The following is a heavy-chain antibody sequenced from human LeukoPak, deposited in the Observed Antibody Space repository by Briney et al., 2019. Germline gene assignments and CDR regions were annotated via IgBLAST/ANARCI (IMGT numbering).Heavy chain of an antibody. J-gene: IGHJ6*03. CDR3: AKDAGVGSSSLSYDWYIDF. CDR2: INWSSGHK. Sequence: GGSLRLSCAASGFTFGDYGMHWVRQAPGKGLEWVSSINWSSGHKAYAASVEGRFTISRDNTKNFLYLQMSSLRPDDTGFYYCAKDAGVGSSSLSYDWYIDFWGKGTTVIVSS. V-gene: IGHV3-9*01. D-gene: IGHD6-6*01. CDR1: GFTFGDYG.